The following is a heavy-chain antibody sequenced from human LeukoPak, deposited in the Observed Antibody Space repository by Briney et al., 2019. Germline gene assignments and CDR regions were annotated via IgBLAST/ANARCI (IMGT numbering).Heavy chain of an antibody. D-gene: IGHD3-22*01. CDR3: ARRGGSSGYYEINWFDP. Sequence: GESLKISCKGSGYSFTSYWIGWVRQMPGKGLEWMGIIYPGDSDTRDSPSFQGHVTISADKSISTAYLQWSSLKASDTAMYYCARRGGSSGYYEINWFDPWGQGTLVTVSS. CDR1: GYSFTSYW. J-gene: IGHJ5*02. V-gene: IGHV5-51*01. CDR2: IYPGDSDT.